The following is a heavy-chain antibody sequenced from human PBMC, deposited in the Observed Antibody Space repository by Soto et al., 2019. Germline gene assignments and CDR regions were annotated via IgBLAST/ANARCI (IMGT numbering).Heavy chain of an antibody. V-gene: IGHV3-23*01. CDR3: VKDDGGYPSTAPH. Sequence: EVQLLESGGGLVQPGGSLRLSCAASGITISNYPMSWVRQAPGKGLDWVSGISGSGDRTYYADSAKGRFTISKDISRNALSLQLDSLGVEDTAVYFCVKDDGGYPSTAPHWGQVTLVTVSS. J-gene: IGHJ4*02. CDR2: ISGSGDRT. D-gene: IGHD3-22*01. CDR1: GITISNYP.